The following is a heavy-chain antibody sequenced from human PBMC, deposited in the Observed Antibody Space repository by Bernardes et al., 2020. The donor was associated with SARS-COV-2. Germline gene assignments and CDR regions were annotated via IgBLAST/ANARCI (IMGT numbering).Heavy chain of an antibody. CDR2: IYYSGST. Sequence: SETLSLTCTVSGGSISSHYWSWIRQPPGKGLEWIGYIYYSGSTNYNPSLKSRVTISVDTSKNQFSLKLSSVTAADTAVYYCASTRPYYYDSSGYYLNYYGMDVWGQGTTVTVS. V-gene: IGHV4-59*11. J-gene: IGHJ6*02. CDR1: GGSISSHY. CDR3: ASTRPYYYDSSGYYLNYYGMDV. D-gene: IGHD3-22*01.